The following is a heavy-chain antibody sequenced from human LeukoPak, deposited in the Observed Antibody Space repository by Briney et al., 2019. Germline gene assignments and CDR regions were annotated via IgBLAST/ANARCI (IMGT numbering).Heavy chain of an antibody. CDR1: GYSFIAYY. CDR2: INPKTGDT. J-gene: IGHJ4*02. V-gene: IGHV1-2*02. CDR3: ARDGYRNELDH. Sequence: GASVKVSCKTSGYSFIAYYIHWARQAPGQGLEWMGWINPKTGDTRYAQKLRGRVTMTRDTSVSTVYMDLSGLRSDDTAVYFCARDGYRNELDHWGRGTRVTVSS. D-gene: IGHD5-24*01.